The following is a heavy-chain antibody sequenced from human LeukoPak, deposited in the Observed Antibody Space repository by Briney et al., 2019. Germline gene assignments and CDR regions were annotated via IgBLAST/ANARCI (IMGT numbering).Heavy chain of an antibody. CDR3: AKPGDRYGSGIADYYYYMDV. J-gene: IGHJ6*03. D-gene: IGHD3-10*01. V-gene: IGHV3-30*02. CDR1: GFTFSSYG. Sequence: GGSLRLSCAASGFTFSSYGMHWARQAPGKGLEWVAFIRYDGSNKYYAVSVKGRFTISRDNSKNTLYLQMNSLRAEDTAVYYCAKPGDRYGSGIADYYYYMDVWGKGTTVTISS. CDR2: IRYDGSNK.